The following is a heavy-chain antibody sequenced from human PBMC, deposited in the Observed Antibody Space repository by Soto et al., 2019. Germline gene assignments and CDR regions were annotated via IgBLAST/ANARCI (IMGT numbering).Heavy chain of an antibody. CDR2: IYYSGST. J-gene: IGHJ2*01. D-gene: IGHD4-17*01. Sequence: PSETLSLTYTRFSGSISTGSYYWGRIPQPPEKGLEWIGSIYYSGSTYYNPSLKSRVTISVDTSKNQFSLKLSSVTAADTAVYYCARQQVLNCDDYARNLFYPRGR. CDR1: SGSISTGSYY. V-gene: IGHV4-39*01. CDR3: ARQQVLNCDDYARNLFYP.